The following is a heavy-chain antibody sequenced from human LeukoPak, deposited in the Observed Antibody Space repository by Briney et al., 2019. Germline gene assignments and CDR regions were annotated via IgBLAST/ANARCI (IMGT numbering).Heavy chain of an antibody. J-gene: IGHJ4*02. CDR1: GFTFSSYS. D-gene: IGHD2-2*01. V-gene: IGHV3-48*01. CDR3: ARDLGYCSSTSCYAYFDY. CDR2: ISNSSSTI. Sequence: GGSLRLSCAASGFTFSSYSMNWVRQAPGKGLEWVSYISNSSSTIYYADSVKGRFTISRDNAKNSLYLQMNSLRAEDTAVYYCARDLGYCSSTSCYAYFDYWGQGTLVTVSS.